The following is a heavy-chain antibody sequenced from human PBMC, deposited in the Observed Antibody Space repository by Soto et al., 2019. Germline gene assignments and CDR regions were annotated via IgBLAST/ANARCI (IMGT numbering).Heavy chain of an antibody. CDR1: GGSISSGGYS. V-gene: IGHV4-30-2*01. CDR2: IYHSGST. CDR3: ARGVLRVERPSYFDY. D-gene: IGHD1-1*01. Sequence: ILSLTCAVSGGSISSGGYSWSWIRQPPGKGLEWIGYIYHSGSTYYNPSLKSRVTISVDRSKNQFSLKLSSVTAADTAVYYCARGVLRVERPSYFDYWGQGTLVTVSS. J-gene: IGHJ4*02.